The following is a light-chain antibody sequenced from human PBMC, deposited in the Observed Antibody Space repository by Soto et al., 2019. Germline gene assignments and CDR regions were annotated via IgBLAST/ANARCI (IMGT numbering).Light chain of an antibody. Sequence: QSVLTQPPSVSGAPGQRVSISCTGSSPRVGAGYDVHWYQQLPGTAPKLLIYGNTNRPSGVPDRFSGSKAGTSASLAITGLQAEDEADYYCQSYDSSVSGWVFGGGTKLTVL. CDR3: QSYDSSVSGWV. J-gene: IGLJ3*02. V-gene: IGLV1-40*01. CDR1: SPRVGAGYD. CDR2: GNT.